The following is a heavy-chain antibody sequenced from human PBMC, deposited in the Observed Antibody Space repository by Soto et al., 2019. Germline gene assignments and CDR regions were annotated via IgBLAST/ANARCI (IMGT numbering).Heavy chain of an antibody. D-gene: IGHD3-3*01. CDR3: AKDREITIFGVVIMLFDY. J-gene: IGHJ4*02. CDR1: GFTFSSYG. CDR2: ISYDGSNK. Sequence: PGGSLRLSCAASGFTFSSYGMHWVRQAPSKGLEWVAVISYDGSNKYYADSVKGRFTISRDNSKNTLYLQMNSLRAEDTAVYYCAKDREITIFGVVIMLFDYWGQGTLVTVSS. V-gene: IGHV3-30*18.